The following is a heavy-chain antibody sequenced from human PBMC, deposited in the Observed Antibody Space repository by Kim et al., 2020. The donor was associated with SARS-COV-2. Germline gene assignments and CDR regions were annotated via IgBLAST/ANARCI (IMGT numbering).Heavy chain of an antibody. V-gene: IGHV3-48*02. J-gene: IGHJ4*02. CDR3: ARGASGSYLFDY. Sequence: SYTDSVKGRFTISRDNPKNSLYLQMNSLRDEDTAVYYWARGASGSYLFDYWGQGTLVTVSS. D-gene: IGHD1-26*01.